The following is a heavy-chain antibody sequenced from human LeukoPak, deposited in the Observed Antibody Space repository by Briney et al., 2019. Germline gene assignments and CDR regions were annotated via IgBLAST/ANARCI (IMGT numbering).Heavy chain of an antibody. CDR3: ARGGAGRVNYFDC. Sequence: ASVKVSCKASGYTFTSYAMHWVRQAPGQRLEWMGWINAGNGNTKYSQKFQGRVTITRDTSASTAYMELSSLRSEDTAVYYCARGGAGRVNYFDCWGQGTLVTVSS. D-gene: IGHD1-1*01. CDR1: GYTFTSYA. V-gene: IGHV1-3*01. J-gene: IGHJ4*02. CDR2: INAGNGNT.